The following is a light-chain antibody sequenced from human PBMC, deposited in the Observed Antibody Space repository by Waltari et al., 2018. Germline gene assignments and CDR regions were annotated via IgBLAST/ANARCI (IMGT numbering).Light chain of an antibody. CDR2: ATS. CDR3: QQSYAIPLT. J-gene: IGKJ4*01. Sequence: DIQMTQSPSSLSASVGDRVNITCRASQNINNYLNWYHQTPGKAPKLLIYATSNLKSGVPSRFSGSGSGTDFTLTISSLQPEDFATYYCQQSYAIPLTFGGGTKVEI. V-gene: IGKV1-39*01. CDR1: QNINNY.